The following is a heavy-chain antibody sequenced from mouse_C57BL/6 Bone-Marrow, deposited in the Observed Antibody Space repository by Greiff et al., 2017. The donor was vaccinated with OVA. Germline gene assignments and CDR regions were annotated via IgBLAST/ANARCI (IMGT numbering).Heavy chain of an antibody. CDR3: ARADGNYLYFDV. D-gene: IGHD2-1*01. Sequence: QVQLQQSGAELVKPGASVKISCKTSGYAFSSYWMNWVKQRPGKGLEWIGQIFPGDGDTNYNGNFKGKATLTADKSSSTAYMQLSRLTSEDSAVYFCARADGNYLYFDVWGTGTTVTVSS. J-gene: IGHJ1*03. CDR1: GYAFSSYW. CDR2: IFPGDGDT. V-gene: IGHV1-80*01.